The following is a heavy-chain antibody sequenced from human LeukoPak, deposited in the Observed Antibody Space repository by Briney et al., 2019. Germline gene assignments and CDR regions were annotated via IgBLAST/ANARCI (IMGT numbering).Heavy chain of an antibody. Sequence: GGSLRLSCAASGFTLSSYAMSWVRQAPGKGLEWVSAISGSGGSTYYADSVKGRFTISRDNSKNTLYLQMNSLRAEDTAVYYCAKSGIRGYLLGLGGYYFDYWGQGTLVTVSS. V-gene: IGHV3-23*01. J-gene: IGHJ4*02. D-gene: IGHD5-18*01. CDR2: ISGSGGST. CDR3: AKSGIRGYLLGLGGYYFDY. CDR1: GFTLSSYA.